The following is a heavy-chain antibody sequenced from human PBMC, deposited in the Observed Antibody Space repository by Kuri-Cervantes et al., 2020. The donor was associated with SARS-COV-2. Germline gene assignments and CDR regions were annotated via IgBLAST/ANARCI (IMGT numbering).Heavy chain of an antibody. CDR3: AKDLWGFGELFYYFDY. CDR2: ISSSSSYI. Sequence: GGSLRLSCAASGFTFSTYSMNWVRQAPGKGLEWVSSISSSSSYIYYADSVKGRFTLSRDNAKNMLFLQMNSLRAEDTAVYYCAKDLWGFGELFYYFDYWGQGTLVTVSS. D-gene: IGHD3-10*01. J-gene: IGHJ4*02. V-gene: IGHV3-21*04. CDR1: GFTFSTYS.